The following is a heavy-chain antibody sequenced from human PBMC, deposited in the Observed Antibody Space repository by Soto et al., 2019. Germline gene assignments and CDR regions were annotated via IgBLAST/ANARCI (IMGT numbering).Heavy chain of an antibody. CDR3: AKGGGTWVTRAEDYFDD. CDR2: ISGSGTYT. D-gene: IGHD2-15*01. V-gene: IGHV3-23*01. J-gene: IGHJ4*02. CDR1: GFTFSSYA. Sequence: EVQLLESGGGLVQPGGSLRLSCAVSGFTFSSYAMSWVRQAPGKGLEWVSVISGSGTYTYYADSVKGRFTISRANSKNTLYLQMNSLRAEDTAVYYCAKGGGTWVTRAEDYFDDWGQGTLVIVSS.